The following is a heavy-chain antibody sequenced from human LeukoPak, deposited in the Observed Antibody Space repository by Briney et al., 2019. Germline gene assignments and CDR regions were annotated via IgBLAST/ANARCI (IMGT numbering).Heavy chain of an antibody. CDR1: GFTFSDHI. V-gene: IGHV3-48*01. Sequence: QAGGSLRLSCAASGFTFSDHIMNWVRQLQGKRLEWVAYVSGSGSTVYYADSVKGRFTISRDNGKSSLYLQMNSLRVEDTALYYCVRQFASWGQGTLVTVSS. J-gene: IGHJ4*02. CDR2: VSGSGSTV. CDR3: VRQFAS.